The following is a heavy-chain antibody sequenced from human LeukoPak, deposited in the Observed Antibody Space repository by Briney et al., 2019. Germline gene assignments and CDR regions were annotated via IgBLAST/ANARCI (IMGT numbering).Heavy chain of an antibody. CDR3: AKGMVRGVIISDLDY. CDR1: GFTFSSYA. D-gene: IGHD3-10*01. Sequence: AGSLRLSCAASGFTFSSYAMSWVRQAPGKGLEWVAAISGSGGSTYYADSVKGRFTISRDNSKNTLYLQMNSLRAEDTAVYYCAKGMVRGVIISDLDYWGQGTLVTVSS. J-gene: IGHJ4*02. CDR2: ISGSGGST. V-gene: IGHV3-23*01.